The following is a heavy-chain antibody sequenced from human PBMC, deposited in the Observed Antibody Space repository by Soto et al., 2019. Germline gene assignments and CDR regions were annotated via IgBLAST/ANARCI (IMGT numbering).Heavy chain of an antibody. J-gene: IGHJ6*02. CDR2: IKSKTDGGTT. D-gene: IGHD6-6*01. V-gene: IGHV3-15*01. CDR3: TTAASIAARPARGYGMDV. CDR1: GFTVSNAW. Sequence: GGSLRLSCAASGFTVSNAWMSWVRQAPGKGLEWVGRIKSKTDGGTTDYAAPVKGRFTISRDDSKNTLYLQMNSLKTEDTAVYYCTTAASIAARPARGYGMDVWGQGTTVTVSS.